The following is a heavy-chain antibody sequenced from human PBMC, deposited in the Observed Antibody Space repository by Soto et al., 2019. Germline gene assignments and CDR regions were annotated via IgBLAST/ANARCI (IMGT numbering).Heavy chain of an antibody. CDR2: IWYDGNNK. D-gene: IGHD3-3*01. J-gene: IGHJ6*02. CDR3: ARSYYDFWSGYDYYYGMDV. V-gene: IGHV3-33*01. CDR1: GFTFSTYG. Sequence: QVQLMESGGGVVQPGRSLRLSCAASGFTFSTYGMHWVRQAPGKGLEWVAVIWYDGNNKYYPDSVKGRFTISRDNSKNKLYLQMNSLRVEDTAVYYCARSYYDFWSGYDYYYGMDVWGQGTTVTVSS.